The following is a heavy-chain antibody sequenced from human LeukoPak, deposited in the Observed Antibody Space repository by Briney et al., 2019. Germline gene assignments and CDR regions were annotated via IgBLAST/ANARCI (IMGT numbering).Heavy chain of an antibody. CDR1: GFTFSSYA. CDR2: ISASGGST. J-gene: IGHJ4*02. Sequence: SGGSLRLSCAASGFTFSSYAMSWVRQAPGKGLEWVSAISASGGSTYYADSLKGRFTISRDNSKNTLYLQMSSLRAEDTAVYYCAKAYSGSYAIDYWGQGTLVTVSS. D-gene: IGHD1-26*01. V-gene: IGHV3-23*01. CDR3: AKAYSGSYAIDY.